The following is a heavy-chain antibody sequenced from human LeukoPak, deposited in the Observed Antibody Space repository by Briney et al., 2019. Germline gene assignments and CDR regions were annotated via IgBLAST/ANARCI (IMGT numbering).Heavy chain of an antibody. D-gene: IGHD1-1*01. J-gene: IGHJ4*02. Sequence: SQTLSLTCTVSGGSISSVGYYCRWIRQPPGKGLEWIGGIYHGERTYYNPSLKSRVTISVDTTKNQFSLKMSSVTAADTAVYYCARSRGNVLYHFDFWGQGTLVTVSS. V-gene: IGHV4-30-2*03. CDR1: GGSISSVGYY. CDR3: ARSRGNVLYHFDF. CDR2: IYHGERT.